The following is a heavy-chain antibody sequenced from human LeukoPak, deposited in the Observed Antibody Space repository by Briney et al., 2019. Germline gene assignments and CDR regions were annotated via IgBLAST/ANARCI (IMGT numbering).Heavy chain of an antibody. Sequence: PSETLSLTCTVFDDSLNNYYWNWIRQPPGKGLEWIGYIYYSGHTNYNPSLNSRVAISIDTSKNQFSLKLNSLTAADTAVYYCARATWNGYMFDYWGQGSLSPSPQ. D-gene: IGHD5-24*01. CDR3: ARATWNGYMFDY. V-gene: IGHV4-59*01. J-gene: IGHJ4*02. CDR1: DDSLNNYY. CDR2: IYYSGHT.